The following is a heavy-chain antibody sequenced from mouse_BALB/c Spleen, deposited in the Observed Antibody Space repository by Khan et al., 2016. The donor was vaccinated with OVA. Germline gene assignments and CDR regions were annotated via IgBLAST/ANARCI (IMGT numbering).Heavy chain of an antibody. CDR2: ISYSGNT. J-gene: IGHJ2*01. Sequence: EVELVESGPGLVKPSQSLSLICTVTGYSITSDYAWNWIRQFPGNKLEWMGFISYSGNTKYNLSLKSRISITRDTSKNQFFLQLNSVTTEDTATYYCARVYGGDFDYWGHGTTLTVSS. D-gene: IGHD1-1*01. V-gene: IGHV3-2*02. CDR3: ARVYGGDFDY. CDR1: GYSITSDYA.